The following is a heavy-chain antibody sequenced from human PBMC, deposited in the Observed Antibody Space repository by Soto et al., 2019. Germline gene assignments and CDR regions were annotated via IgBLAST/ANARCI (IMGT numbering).Heavy chain of an antibody. CDR1: GGSISSSSYY. J-gene: IGHJ4*02. V-gene: IGHV4-39*01. CDR2: IYYSGST. CDR3: ARHGVVPAAIWG. D-gene: IGHD2-2*01. Sequence: QLQLQESGPGLVKPSETLSLTCTVSGGSISSSSYYWGWIRQPPWKGLEWIGSIYYSGSTYYNPSLKSRVTISVDTSKNQFSLKLSSVTAADTAMYYCARHGVVPAAIWGWGQGTLVTVSS.